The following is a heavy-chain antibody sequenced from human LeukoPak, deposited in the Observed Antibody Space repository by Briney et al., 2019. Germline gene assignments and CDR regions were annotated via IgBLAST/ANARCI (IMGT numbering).Heavy chain of an antibody. J-gene: IGHJ6*03. CDR2: INHSGST. V-gene: IGHV4-34*01. D-gene: IGHD2-2*01. CDR3: ARKYCSSTSCYNRRNYYYCYYMDV. Sequence: SETLSLTCAVYGGSFSGYYWSWIRQPPGKGLEWTGEINHSGSTNYNPSLKSRVTISVDTSKNQFSLKLSSVTAADTAVYYCARKYCSSTSCYNRRNYYYCYYMDVWGKGTTVTVSS. CDR1: GGSFSGYY.